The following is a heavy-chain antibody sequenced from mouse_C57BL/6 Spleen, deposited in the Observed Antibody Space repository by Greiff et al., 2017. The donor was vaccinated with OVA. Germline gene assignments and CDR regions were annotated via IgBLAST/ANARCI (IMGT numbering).Heavy chain of an antibody. J-gene: IGHJ4*01. V-gene: IGHV1-52*01. CDR1: GYTFTSYW. CDR3: ARSGANWGAMDY. Sequence: QVQLQQPGAELVRPGSSVKLSCKASGYTFTSYWMHWVKQRPIQGLEWIGNIDPSDSATHYNQKFKDKATLTVDKSSSTAYMQLSSLTSEDSAVYYCARSGANWGAMDYWGQGTSVTVSS. D-gene: IGHD4-1*01. CDR2: IDPSDSAT.